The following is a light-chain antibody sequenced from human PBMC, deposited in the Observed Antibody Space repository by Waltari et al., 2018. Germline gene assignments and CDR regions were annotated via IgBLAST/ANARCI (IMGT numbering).Light chain of an antibody. CDR1: QSISVW. V-gene: IGKV1-5*03. CDR3: QQYNTFPFT. J-gene: IGKJ3*01. Sequence: DIQMTQSPSTLSASVGDRVTITCRASQSISVWLAWYQQKPGKAPKLLIYKASSLESGVPSRFSGSGSGTECTLTSSSLQPDDFATDYCQQYNTFPFTFGPGTKVDIK. CDR2: KAS.